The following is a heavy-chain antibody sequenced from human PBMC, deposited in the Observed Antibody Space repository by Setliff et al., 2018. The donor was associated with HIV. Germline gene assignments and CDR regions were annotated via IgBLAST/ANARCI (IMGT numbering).Heavy chain of an antibody. CDR2: IYYSGRT. CDR1: RGSISSTSHY. J-gene: IGHJ6*03. D-gene: IGHD2-8*01. CDR3: AGEIAPAARLPNVGGPPPPGYYHYMDV. V-gene: IGHV4-39*07. Sequence: SETLSLTCIVSRGSISSTSHYWGWVRQSPGRRLEWIGSIYYSGRTYYNPSLKSRVTMSVDTSTNPFSLDLTSVTAADTAVYFCAGEIAPAARLPNVGGPPPPGYYHYMDVWGKGTTVTVSS.